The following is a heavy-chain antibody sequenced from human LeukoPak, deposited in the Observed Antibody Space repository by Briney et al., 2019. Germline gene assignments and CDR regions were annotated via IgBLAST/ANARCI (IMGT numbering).Heavy chain of an antibody. CDR2: IYHSGST. V-gene: IGHV4-30-2*01. D-gene: IGHD3-10*01. J-gene: IGHJ6*04. Sequence: SQTLSLTCALSSGSLSSGGYSWSWIRQPPGKGLEWIGYIYHSGSTYYNPSLKSRVTISVDRSKNQFSLELSSVTAADTAVYYCARCSYGSGSYYSRTYYYYGMDVWGKGTTVTVSS. CDR1: SGSLSSGGYS. CDR3: ARCSYGSGSYYSRTYYYYGMDV.